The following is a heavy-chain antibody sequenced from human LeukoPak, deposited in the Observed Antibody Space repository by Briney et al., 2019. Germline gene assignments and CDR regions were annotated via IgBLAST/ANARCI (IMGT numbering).Heavy chain of an antibody. CDR3: ARVSPSSREKVGATLYYFDY. D-gene: IGHD1-26*01. Sequence: SETLSLTCTVSGGSISSSSYYWSWIRQPAGKGLEWIGRIYTSGSTNYNPSLKSRVTMSVDTSKNQFSLKLSSVTAADTAVYYCARVSPSSREKVGATLYYFDYWGQGTLVTVSS. CDR2: IYTSGST. V-gene: IGHV4-61*02. CDR1: GGSISSSSYY. J-gene: IGHJ4*02.